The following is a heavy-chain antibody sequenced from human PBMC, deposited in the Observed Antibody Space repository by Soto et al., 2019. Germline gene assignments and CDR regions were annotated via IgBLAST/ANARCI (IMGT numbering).Heavy chain of an antibody. CDR3: AKERASGYSSSHHYGMDV. J-gene: IGHJ6*02. Sequence: GGSLRLSCAASGFTVSSYAMHWVRQAPGKGLEWVAVISYDGNNKYYADSVKGRFTISRDNSENTLYLQMNSVRAEDTAAFYCAKERASGYSSSHHYGMDVWGHGTTVTVSS. D-gene: IGHD6-13*01. CDR1: GFTVSSYA. V-gene: IGHV3-30-3*01. CDR2: ISYDGNNK.